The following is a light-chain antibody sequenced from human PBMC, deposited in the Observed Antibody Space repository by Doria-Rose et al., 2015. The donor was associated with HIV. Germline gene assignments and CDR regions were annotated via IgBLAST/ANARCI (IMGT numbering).Light chain of an antibody. CDR3: HQYSTSWT. Sequence: IVMTQSPGTLSLSAGERATLFRRDSQSVSSTYLAWYQQKPGQAPSLIIYDGSTSATTIPDSFSASGSWTDFTLTINRREREDFALYYCHQYSTSWTFGQGTKVEI. J-gene: IGKJ1*01. V-gene: IGKV3-20*01. CDR2: DGS. CDR1: QSVSSTY.